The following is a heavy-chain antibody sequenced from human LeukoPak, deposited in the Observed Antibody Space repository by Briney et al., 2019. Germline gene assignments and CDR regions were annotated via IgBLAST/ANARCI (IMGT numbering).Heavy chain of an antibody. V-gene: IGHV3-48*01. CDR2: IGISSGNT. Sequence: GGSLRLFCAASGFNFIDYSMNWVRQAPGKGLEWISYIGISSGNTKYADSVKGRFTISRDKARNSLYLQMNSLRVEDTAVYYCARDHRFAFDYWGHGTLVTVSS. CDR1: GFNFIDYS. J-gene: IGHJ4*01. CDR3: ARDHRFAFDY.